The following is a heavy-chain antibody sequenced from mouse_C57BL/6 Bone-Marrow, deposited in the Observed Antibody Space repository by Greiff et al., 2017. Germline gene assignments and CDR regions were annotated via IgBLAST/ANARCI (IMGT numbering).Heavy chain of an antibody. D-gene: IGHD2-1*01. CDR3: ARRNFSWFAY. CDR1: GYTFTSYG. CDR2: IYPRSGNT. Sequence: QVQLKQSGAELARPGASVKLSCKASGYTFTSYGISWVKQRTGQGLEWIGEIYPRSGNTYYNEKFKGKATLTADKSSSTAYMELRSLTSEDSAVYFCARRNFSWFAYWGQGTLVTVSA. J-gene: IGHJ3*01. V-gene: IGHV1-81*01.